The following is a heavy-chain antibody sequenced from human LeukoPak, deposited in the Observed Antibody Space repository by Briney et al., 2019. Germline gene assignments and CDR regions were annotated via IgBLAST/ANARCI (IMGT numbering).Heavy chain of an antibody. D-gene: IGHD3-10*01. Sequence: PSETLSLTCTVSGGSISSGSYYWSWIRQPAGKGLEWIGRIYTSGSTNYNPSLKSRVTISVDTSKNQFSLKVSSVTAADPAVYYCASTLVIFLPPTRYYYYGMDVWGQGSTVTVSS. CDR2: IYTSGST. CDR1: GGSISSGSYY. J-gene: IGHJ6*02. CDR3: ASTLVIFLPPTRYYYYGMDV. V-gene: IGHV4-61*02.